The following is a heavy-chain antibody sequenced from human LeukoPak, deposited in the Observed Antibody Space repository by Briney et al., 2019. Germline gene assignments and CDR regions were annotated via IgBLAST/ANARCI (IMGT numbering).Heavy chain of an antibody. D-gene: IGHD6-19*01. Sequence: PSETLSLTCAVSAYSISSGYYWGWIRQPPGKGLEWIGSIYHSGSTYYNPSLKSRVTISVDTSKNQFSLKLSSVTAADTAVYYCARAVGSGWYSDYYFDYWGQGTLVTVSS. V-gene: IGHV4-38-2*01. CDR1: AYSISSGYY. J-gene: IGHJ4*02. CDR2: IYHSGST. CDR3: ARAVGSGWYSDYYFDY.